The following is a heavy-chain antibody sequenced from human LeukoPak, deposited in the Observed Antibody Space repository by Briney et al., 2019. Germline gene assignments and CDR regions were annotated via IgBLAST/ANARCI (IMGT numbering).Heavy chain of an antibody. V-gene: IGHV3-64*01. Sequence: PGGSLRLSCAASGFTFSSYAMHWVRQAPGKGLEYVSAISSNGGSTYYANSVKGRFTISRDNSKNTLYLQMGSLRAEDMAVYYCVRVRSVRGVRDAFDIWGQGTMVTVSS. D-gene: IGHD3-10*02. J-gene: IGHJ3*02. CDR3: VRVRSVRGVRDAFDI. CDR1: GFTFSSYA. CDR2: ISSNGGST.